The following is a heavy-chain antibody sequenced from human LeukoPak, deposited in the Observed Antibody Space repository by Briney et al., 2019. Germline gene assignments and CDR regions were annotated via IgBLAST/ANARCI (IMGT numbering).Heavy chain of an antibody. D-gene: IGHD2-8*02. V-gene: IGHV3-7*01. Sequence: PGGSLRLSCAASGFTFSSSWMSWLRQAPGQEREWVANINQFGSEKYYVNSVEGRFTIPRDNAKNSLYLQMNSLRAEDTAVYYCARELVVGPAEYFQHWGQGTLVTVSS. CDR2: INQFGSEK. CDR1: GFTFSSSW. CDR3: ARELVVGPAEYFQH. J-gene: IGHJ1*01.